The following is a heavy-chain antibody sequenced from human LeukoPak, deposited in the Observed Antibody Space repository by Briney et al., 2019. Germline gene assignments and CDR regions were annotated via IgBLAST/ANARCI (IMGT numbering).Heavy chain of an antibody. V-gene: IGHV1-8*01. D-gene: IGHD3-16*02. CDR2: MNPNSGNT. J-gene: IGHJ4*02. CDR1: GYTFTSYD. CDR3: ARVNDYAWGSYRPLDY. Sequence: ASVKVSCKASGYTFTSYDINWVRQATGQGLEWMGWMNPNSGNTGYAQEFQGRVTMTSSTSINTAYMELSSLRSEDTAVYYCARVNDYAWGSYRPLDYWGQGALVTVSS.